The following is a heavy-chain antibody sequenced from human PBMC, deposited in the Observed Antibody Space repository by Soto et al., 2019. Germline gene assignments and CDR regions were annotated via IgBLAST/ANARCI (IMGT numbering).Heavy chain of an antibody. D-gene: IGHD6-13*01. CDR2: IYYSGGT. Sequence: NPSETLSLTCTVSGGSVSSSYYWNWIRQPPGKGLEWIGYIYYSGGTNYNPSLKSRVTMSVDTSKNQFSLKLSSVTAADTAVYYCARESPAAGYFDYWGQGTLVTVSS. V-gene: IGHV4-61*01. CDR1: GGSVSSSYY. CDR3: ARESPAAGYFDY. J-gene: IGHJ4*02.